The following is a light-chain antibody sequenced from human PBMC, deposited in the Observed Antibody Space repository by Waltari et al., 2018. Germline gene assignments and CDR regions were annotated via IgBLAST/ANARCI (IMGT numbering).Light chain of an antibody. CDR3: FSYAGSNTFYV. J-gene: IGLJ1*01. CDR1: VSHLGTYTL. Sequence: QSALTQPASVSVSPGQSITISCSVSVSHLGTYTLFPGYQQPPGKAPKLVIYEGNKRPSGVSARFSGSKSGNTASLTISGLQAEDEADYYCFSYAGSNTFYVFATGTKVTVL. CDR2: EGN. V-gene: IGLV2-23*01.